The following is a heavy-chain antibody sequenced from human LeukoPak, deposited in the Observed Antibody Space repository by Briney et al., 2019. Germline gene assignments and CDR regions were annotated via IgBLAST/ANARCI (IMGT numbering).Heavy chain of an antibody. Sequence: GGSLRLSCAASGFTLTTYWMAWVRQAPGKGLEWVANIKQDGSEAVYADSVRGRFTISRDNAKNSLYLQMNSLRVEDTAVYYCSNGIYDRSYWGQGTLVTVSS. J-gene: IGHJ4*02. V-gene: IGHV3-7*01. CDR2: IKQDGSEA. CDR1: GFTLTTYW. D-gene: IGHD2-8*01. CDR3: SNGIYDRSY.